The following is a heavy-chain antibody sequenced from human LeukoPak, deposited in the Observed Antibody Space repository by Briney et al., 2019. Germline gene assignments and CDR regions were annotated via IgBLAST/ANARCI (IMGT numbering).Heavy chain of an antibody. Sequence: GGSLTLSCAASGFTFSSYGMHWVRQAPGKGLEWVAVISYDGSNKYYADSVKGRFTISRDNSKNTLYVQMNSLRAEDTAVYYCAKLSRTAVVASTIFDYWGQGTLVTVSS. V-gene: IGHV3-30*18. CDR3: AKLSRTAVVASTIFDY. CDR1: GFTFSSYG. D-gene: IGHD2-15*01. J-gene: IGHJ4*02. CDR2: ISYDGSNK.